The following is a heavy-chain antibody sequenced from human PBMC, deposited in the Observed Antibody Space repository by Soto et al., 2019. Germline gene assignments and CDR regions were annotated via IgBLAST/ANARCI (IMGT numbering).Heavy chain of an antibody. CDR3: ARDMAVSGKGRWFDT. V-gene: IGHV4-4*07. J-gene: IGHJ5*02. Sequence: SETLSLTCTVSGGSVSNYYWSWIRQPAGKGLEWIGRFYSTGSTNYNPSLKSRVSMSLDTSKNQFSLKLSSVTAADTAVYYCARDMAVSGKGRWFDTWGQGTLVTSPQ. CDR1: GGSVSNYY. CDR2: FYSTGST. D-gene: IGHD6-19*01.